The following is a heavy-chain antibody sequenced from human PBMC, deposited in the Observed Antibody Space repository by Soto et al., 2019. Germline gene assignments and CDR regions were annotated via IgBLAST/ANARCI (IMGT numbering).Heavy chain of an antibody. J-gene: IGHJ5*02. CDR3: ARGLRFLEWSRDTVFDP. V-gene: IGHV4-34*01. D-gene: IGHD3-3*01. CDR1: GGSFSGYY. CDR2: INHSGST. Sequence: SETLSLTCAVYGGSFSGYYWSWIRQPPGKGLEWIGEINHSGSTNYNPSLKSRVTISVDTSKNQFSLKLSSVTAADTAVYYCARGLRFLEWSRDTVFDPWGQGTLVTVSS.